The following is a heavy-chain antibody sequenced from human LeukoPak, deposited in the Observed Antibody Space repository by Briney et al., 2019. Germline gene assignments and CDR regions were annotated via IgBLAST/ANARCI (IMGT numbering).Heavy chain of an antibody. D-gene: IGHD7-27*01. J-gene: IGHJ4*02. Sequence: GSLRLSCAASGITLDSNSMSWVRQAPGKGLEWVANIKQDGSEKYYVDSVKGRFTISRDNAKNSLYLQMNSLRAEDTAVYYCAKNWGSLDYWGQGTLVTVSS. V-gene: IGHV3-7*01. CDR3: AKNWGSLDY. CDR1: GITLDSNS. CDR2: IKQDGSEK.